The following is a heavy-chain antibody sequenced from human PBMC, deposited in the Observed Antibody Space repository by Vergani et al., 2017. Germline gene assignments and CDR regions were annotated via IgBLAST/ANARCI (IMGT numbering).Heavy chain of an antibody. V-gene: IGHV1-46*03. D-gene: IGHD6-13*01. J-gene: IGHJ4*02. CDR2: INPSGGSS. CDR3: ARVAAAGDYFDY. Sequence: QVQLVQSGAEVKKPGSSVKVSCKASGGTFSSYAISWVRQAPGQGLEWMGIINPSGGSSSYAQKFQGRVTMTRDTSTSTVYMELSSLRSEDTAVYYCARVAAAGDYFDYWGQGTLVTVSS. CDR1: GGTFSSYA.